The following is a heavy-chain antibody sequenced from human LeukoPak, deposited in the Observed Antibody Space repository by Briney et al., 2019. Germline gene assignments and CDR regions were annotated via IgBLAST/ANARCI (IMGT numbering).Heavy chain of an antibody. Sequence: GGSLRLSCAASGFTVSSNYMSWVRQAPGKGLEWVSVLYSGGSTYYADSVKGRFTISRDNSKNTLYLQMNSLRGEDTAVYYCARDNTISGHYEVGYWGQGTLVTVSS. D-gene: IGHD3-3*01. CDR2: LYSGGST. CDR3: ARDNTISGHYEVGY. CDR1: GFTVSSNY. J-gene: IGHJ4*02. V-gene: IGHV3-66*01.